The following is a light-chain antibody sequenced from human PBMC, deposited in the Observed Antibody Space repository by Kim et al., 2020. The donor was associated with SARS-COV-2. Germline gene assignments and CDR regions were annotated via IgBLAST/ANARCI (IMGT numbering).Light chain of an antibody. J-gene: IGLJ3*02. V-gene: IGLV2-14*03. Sequence: QSITSSCTGTSSDVGGYNYVSWYQQHPGKAPKLMIYDVSNRPSGVSNRFSGSKSGNTASLTISGLQAEDEADYYCSSYTSSSILWVFGGGTKLTVL. CDR2: DVS. CDR3: SSYTSSSILWV. CDR1: SSDVGGYNY.